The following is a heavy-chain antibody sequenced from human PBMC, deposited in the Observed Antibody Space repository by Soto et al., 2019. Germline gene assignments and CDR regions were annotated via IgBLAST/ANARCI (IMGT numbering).Heavy chain of an antibody. CDR3: VRGRRGYASYYFDY. Sequence: PSETLSLTCAVYGGSFSGYYWSWIRQPPGKGLEWIGEINHSGSTNYNPSLKSRVTISVDTSKNQFSLKLSSVTAADTAVYYCVRGRRGYASYYFDYWGQGTLVTVSS. CDR1: GGSFSGYY. CDR2: INHSGST. J-gene: IGHJ4*02. D-gene: IGHD5-12*01. V-gene: IGHV4-34*01.